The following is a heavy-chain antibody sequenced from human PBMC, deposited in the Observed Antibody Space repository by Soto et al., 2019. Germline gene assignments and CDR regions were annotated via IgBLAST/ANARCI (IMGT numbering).Heavy chain of an antibody. V-gene: IGHV3-23*01. D-gene: IGHD6-13*01. CDR2: ISGSGGST. J-gene: IGHJ4*02. CDR3: ASHSGSAAGILYYFDY. CDR1: GFTFSSYA. Sequence: PGGSLRLSCAASGFTFSSYAMSWVRQAPGKGLEWVSAISGSGGSTYYADSVKGRFTISRDNSKNTLYLQMNSLRAEDTAVYYCASHSGSAAGILYYFDYWGQGTLVTVSS.